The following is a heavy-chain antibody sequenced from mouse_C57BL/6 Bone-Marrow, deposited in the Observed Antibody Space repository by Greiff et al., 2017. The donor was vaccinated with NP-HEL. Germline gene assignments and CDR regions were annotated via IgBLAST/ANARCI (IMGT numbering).Heavy chain of an antibody. Sequence: VKLQESGAELARPGASVKLSCKASGYTFTSYGISWVKQRTGQGLEWIGEIYPRSGNTYYNEKFKGKATLTADKSSSTAYMELRSLTSEDSAVYFCARGLYSIFDYWGQGTTLTVSS. V-gene: IGHV1-81*01. D-gene: IGHD2-5*01. CDR3: ARGLYSIFDY. CDR1: GYTFTSYG. CDR2: IYPRSGNT. J-gene: IGHJ2*01.